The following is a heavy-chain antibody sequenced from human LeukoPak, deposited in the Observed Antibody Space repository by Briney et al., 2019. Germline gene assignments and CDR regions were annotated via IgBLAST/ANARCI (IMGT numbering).Heavy chain of an antibody. V-gene: IGHV1-24*01. D-gene: IGHD3-10*01. CDR3: ATLGQLVRGVIAYNWFDP. J-gene: IGHJ5*02. CDR1: GYTLTELS. CDR2: FDPEDGET. Sequence: ASVKVSCKVSGYTLTELSMHWVRQAPGKGLEWMGGFDPEDGETIYAQKFQGRVTMTEDTSTDTAYMELSSLRSEDTAVYYCATLGQLVRGVIAYNWFDPWGQGTLVTVSS.